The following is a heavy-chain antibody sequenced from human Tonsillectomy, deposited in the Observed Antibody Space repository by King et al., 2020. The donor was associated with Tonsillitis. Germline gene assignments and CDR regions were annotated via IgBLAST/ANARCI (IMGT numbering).Heavy chain of an antibody. J-gene: IGHJ2*01. V-gene: IGHV4-59*01. CDR2: IYYSGST. Sequence: QVQLVESGPGLVKPSETLSLTCTVSGGSISSYYWSWIRQPPGKGLEWIGYIYYSGSTKYNPSLKSRVTISVDTSKNQFSLTLSSVTAADTAVYYCAGVSLTTVTNVVIVSWYFDLWGRGTLVTVSS. CDR3: AGVSLTTVTNVVIVSWYFDL. D-gene: IGHD4-17*01. CDR1: GGSISSYY.